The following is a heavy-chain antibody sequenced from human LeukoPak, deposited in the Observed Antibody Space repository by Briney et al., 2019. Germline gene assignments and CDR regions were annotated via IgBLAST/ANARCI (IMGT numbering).Heavy chain of an antibody. Sequence: PGRSLRLSCVASGFNLDEYATHWVRQAPGKGLEWVSGISWNGGNVGYADSVKGRVTVSRDNAKNSLYLQLSSLRPEDTALYYCAKGASVWLLESRFDPWGQGTLVTVSS. CDR2: ISWNGGNV. D-gene: IGHD4-23*01. CDR1: GFNLDEYA. CDR3: AKGASVWLLESRFDP. V-gene: IGHV3-9*01. J-gene: IGHJ5*02.